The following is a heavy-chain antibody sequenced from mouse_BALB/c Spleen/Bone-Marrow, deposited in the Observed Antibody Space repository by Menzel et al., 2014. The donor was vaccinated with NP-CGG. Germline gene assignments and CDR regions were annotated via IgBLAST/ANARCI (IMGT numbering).Heavy chain of an antibody. CDR1: GYTFXSYT. Sequence: VQLQQSGAELARPGASVKMSCKASGYTFXSYTMHWVKQRPGQGLEWIGYINPSSGYTNYNQKFKDKATLTADKSSSTAYMQLSSLTSEDSAVYYCAIYDYDVRYFDVWGAGTTVTVSS. D-gene: IGHD2-4*01. V-gene: IGHV1-4*01. J-gene: IGHJ1*01. CDR3: AIYDYDVRYFDV. CDR2: INPSSGYT.